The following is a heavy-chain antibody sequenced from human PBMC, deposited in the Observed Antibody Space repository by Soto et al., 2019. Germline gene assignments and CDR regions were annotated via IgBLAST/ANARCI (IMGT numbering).Heavy chain of an antibody. CDR3: AIDHDSYGRFDY. V-gene: IGHV3-11*01. J-gene: IGHJ4*02. CDR2: ISSSGSTI. Sequence: PGGSLRLSCAASGFTFSDYYMRWIRQASGKGLEGVSYISSSGSTIYYADSVKGRFTISRDNAKNSLYLQMNSLRAEDTAVYYCAIDHDSYGRFDYSGQGTLGTVSS. D-gene: IGHD5-18*01. CDR1: GFTFSDYY.